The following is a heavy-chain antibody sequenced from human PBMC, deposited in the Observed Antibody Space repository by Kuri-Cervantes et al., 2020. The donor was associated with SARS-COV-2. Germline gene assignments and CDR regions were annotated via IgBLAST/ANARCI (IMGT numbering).Heavy chain of an antibody. D-gene: IGHD2-2*01. V-gene: IGHV3-20*04. CDR1: GFTFDDHG. CDR2: INWNGGST. J-gene: IGHJ4*02. CDR3: AKAGKKEGYCSSTSCYLDSDY. Sequence: GESLKISCAASGFTFDDHGMSWVRQAPGKGLEWVSGINWNGGSTGYADSVKGRFTISRDNSKNTLYLQMNSLRAEDTAVYYCAKAGKKEGYCSSTSCYLDSDYWGQGTLVTVSS.